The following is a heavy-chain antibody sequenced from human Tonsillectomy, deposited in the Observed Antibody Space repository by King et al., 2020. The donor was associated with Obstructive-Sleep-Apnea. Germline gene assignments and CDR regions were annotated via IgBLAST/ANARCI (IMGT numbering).Heavy chain of an antibody. Sequence: QLVQSGAEVKKPGESLKISCKGSGYSFNSYWIGWVRQMPGKGLEWLGIIYPGDSNTRYSPSFQGQVTFSADKSISTAYLQWSSLKASDTAMYYCAKADYSSGWSTFDFWGQGTLVTVSS. D-gene: IGHD6-19*01. CDR3: AKADYSSGWSTFDF. CDR1: GYSFNSYW. V-gene: IGHV5-51*01. J-gene: IGHJ4*02. CDR2: IYPGDSNT.